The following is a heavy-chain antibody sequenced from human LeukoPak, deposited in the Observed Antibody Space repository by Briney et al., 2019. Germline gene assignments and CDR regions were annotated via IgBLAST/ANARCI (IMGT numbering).Heavy chain of an antibody. CDR2: ISGDGGGT. V-gene: IGHV3-43*02. J-gene: IGHJ4*02. CDR3: AKSVSPGGGYDYFDY. Sequence: GGSLRLSCAASGFTFDDYAMHWVRQAPGKGLEWVSLISGDGGGTYYADSVKGRFTISRDNSKNSPYLQMSSLRAEDTAFYYCAKSVSPGGGYDYFDYWGQGTLVTVSS. D-gene: IGHD5-12*01. CDR1: GFTFDDYA.